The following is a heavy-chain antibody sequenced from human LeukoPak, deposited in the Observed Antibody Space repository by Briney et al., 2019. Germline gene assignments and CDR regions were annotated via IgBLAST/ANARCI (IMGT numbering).Heavy chain of an antibody. D-gene: IGHD3-22*01. J-gene: IGHJ1*01. V-gene: IGHV3-7*01. CDR1: GFTFSSYW. Sequence: GGSLRLSCAASGFTFSSYWMTWVRQAPGKGLEWVANIKQDGSEKYYVDSVKGRFTISRDNAKNSLYLQMNSLRAEDTAVYYCARGPPYYYDRSGYLQHWGQGTLVTVSS. CDR2: IKQDGSEK. CDR3: ARGPPYYYDRSGYLQH.